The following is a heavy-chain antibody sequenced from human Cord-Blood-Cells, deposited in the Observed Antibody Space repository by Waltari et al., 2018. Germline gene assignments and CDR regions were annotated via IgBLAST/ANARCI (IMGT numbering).Heavy chain of an antibody. CDR2: IYYSGST. V-gene: IGHV4-61*01. CDR1: GGSVSSGSYY. CDR3: ARYSSSWYYFDY. Sequence: QVQLQESGPGLVKPSETLSLTCTVSGGSVSSGSYYWSWTRQPPGTGLEWIGYIYYSGSTNYNPSLKSRVTISVDTSKNQFSLKLSSVTAADTAVYYCARYSSSWYYFDYWGQGTLVTVSS. J-gene: IGHJ4*02. D-gene: IGHD6-13*01.